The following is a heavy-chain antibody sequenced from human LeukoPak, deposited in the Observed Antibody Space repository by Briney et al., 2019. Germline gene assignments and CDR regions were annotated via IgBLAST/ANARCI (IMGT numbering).Heavy chain of an antibody. CDR2: INPSGGST. D-gene: IGHD3-3*01. CDR3: ASSWSGYFVDY. V-gene: IGHV1-46*01. J-gene: IGHJ4*02. CDR1: GYTLTVYY. Sequence: ASVKVSCKASGYTLTVYYIHWVRQAPGQGLEWMGIINPSGGSTSYAQKFQGRVTMTRDTSTSTVYMELSSLRSEDTAVYYCASSWSGYFVDYWGQGTLVTVSS.